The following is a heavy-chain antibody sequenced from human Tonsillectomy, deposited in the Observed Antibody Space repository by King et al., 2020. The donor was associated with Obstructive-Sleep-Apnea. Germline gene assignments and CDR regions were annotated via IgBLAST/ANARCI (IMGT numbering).Heavy chain of an antibody. J-gene: IGHJ4*02. CDR3: ARVEDYFDY. CDR1: VGSFSGYY. Sequence: VQLQQWGAGLLKPSETLSLTCAVYVGSFSGYYWSWIRQPPGEGLEWIGEINHRGSTNYNPSLKSRVTISVDTSKNQFSLKVSSVTAADTAVYYCARVEDYFDYWGQGNLVTVSS. V-gene: IGHV4-34*01. D-gene: IGHD3-3*01. CDR2: INHRGST.